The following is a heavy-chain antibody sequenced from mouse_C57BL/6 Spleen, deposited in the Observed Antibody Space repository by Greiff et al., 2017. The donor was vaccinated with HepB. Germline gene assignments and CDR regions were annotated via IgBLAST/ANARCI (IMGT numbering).Heavy chain of an antibody. J-gene: IGHJ2*01. V-gene: IGHV3-1*01. CDR2: ISYSGST. CDR1: GYSITSGYD. Sequence: EVKVVESGPGMVKPSQSLSLTCTVTGYSITSGYDWHWIRHFPGNKLEWMGYISYSGSTNYNPSLKSRISITHDTSKNHFFLKLNSVTTEDTATYYCAREGEGYYFDYWGQGTTLTVSS. CDR3: AREGEGYYFDY.